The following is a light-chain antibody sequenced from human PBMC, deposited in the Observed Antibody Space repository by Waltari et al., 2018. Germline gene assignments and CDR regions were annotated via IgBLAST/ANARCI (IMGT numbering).Light chain of an antibody. CDR3: QNHERLPAM. J-gene: IGKJ1*01. CDR2: GAS. V-gene: IGKV3-20*01. CDR1: QSVSRY. Sequence: EIVLTQSPGTLSLSPGERATLSCRASQSVSRYLAWYQQRPGQAPRLLIYGASSRATVIPDRFSGSGSGTDFSLTISRLEPEDFAVYYCQNHERLPAMFGQGTKVEIK.